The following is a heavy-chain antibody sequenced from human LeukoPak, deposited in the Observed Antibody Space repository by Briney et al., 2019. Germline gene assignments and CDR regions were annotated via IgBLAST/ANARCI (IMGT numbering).Heavy chain of an antibody. J-gene: IGHJ4*02. V-gene: IGHV3-30*03. Sequence: GGSLRLSCAASGFTFSSYGMHWVRQAPGKGLEWVAVISYDGSNKYYADSVKGRFTISRDNSKNTLYLQMNSLRAEDTAMYYCARPRSDTAVSNFDYWGQGTLVTVSS. CDR3: ARPRSDTAVSNFDY. CDR2: ISYDGSNK. CDR1: GFTFSSYG. D-gene: IGHD3-3*01.